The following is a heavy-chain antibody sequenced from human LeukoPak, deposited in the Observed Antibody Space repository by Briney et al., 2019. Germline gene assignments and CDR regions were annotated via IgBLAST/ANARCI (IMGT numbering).Heavy chain of an antibody. CDR3: ARGYCSSTSCLASFFVY. J-gene: IGHJ4*02. CDR1: GYTFTGYY. CDR2: INPNSGGT. D-gene: IGHD2-2*01. Sequence: ASVKVSCKASGYTFTGYYMHWVRQAPGQGLEWMGWINPNSGGTNYAQKFQGWVTMTRDTSISTAYMELSRLRSDDTAVYYCARGYCSSTSCLASFFVYWGQGTLVTVSS. V-gene: IGHV1-2*04.